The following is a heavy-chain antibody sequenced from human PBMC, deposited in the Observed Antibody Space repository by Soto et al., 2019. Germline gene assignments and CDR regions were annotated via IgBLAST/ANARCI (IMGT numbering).Heavy chain of an antibody. CDR1: GFTVSGNY. Sequence: EVQLVESGGGLVQPGGSLRLSCAASGFTVSGNYVTWVRQAPGKGLKWVSVIYTDDNIYYADSVTGRFTISRDNSKNTFYLQMNRLRVEDTAVYYCATELIAKYGMDVWGQGTTVTVSS. D-gene: IGHD2-21*01. CDR3: ATELIAKYGMDV. V-gene: IGHV3-53*01. CDR2: IYTDDNI. J-gene: IGHJ6*02.